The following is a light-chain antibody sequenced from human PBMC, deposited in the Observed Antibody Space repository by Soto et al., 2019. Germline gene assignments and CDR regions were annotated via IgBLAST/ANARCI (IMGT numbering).Light chain of an antibody. Sequence: DIQLTQSPSSLSALVGDRVTITCRAGQTIGIYLNWYQQKPGKAPKLLIYAASSLQSGVPSRFGGSRSGTDFTLTVYRLEAEDFATYYCQQSYRTPYTFCQGTNLKIK. CDR2: AAS. CDR3: QQSYRTPYT. V-gene: IGKV1-39*01. CDR1: QTIGIY. J-gene: IGKJ2*01.